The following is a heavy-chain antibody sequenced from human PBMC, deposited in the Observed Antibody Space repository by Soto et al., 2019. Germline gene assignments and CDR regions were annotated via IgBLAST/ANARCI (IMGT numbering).Heavy chain of an antibody. CDR2: ISGSGGST. Sequence: GSLRLSCAASGFTFSSYAMSWVRQAPGKGLEWVSAISGSGGSTYYADSVKGRFTISRDNSKNTLYLQMNSLRAEDTAVYYCAKGDDYVWGSYRYPDYWGQGTLVTVSS. V-gene: IGHV3-23*01. CDR3: AKGDDYVWGSYRYPDY. CDR1: GFTFSSYA. D-gene: IGHD3-16*02. J-gene: IGHJ4*02.